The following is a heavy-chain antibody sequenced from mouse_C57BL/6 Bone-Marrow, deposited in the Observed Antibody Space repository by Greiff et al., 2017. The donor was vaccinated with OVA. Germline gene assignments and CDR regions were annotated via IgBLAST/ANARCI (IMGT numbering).Heavy chain of an antibody. CDR3: TSYGNFDY. CDR1: GFNIKDDY. Sequence: VQLQQSGAELVRPGASVKLSCPASGFNIKDDYMHWVKQRPEQGLEWIGWIDPENGDTEYASKFQGKATITADTSSNTAYLQLSSRTSEDTAVYYCTSYGNFDYWGQGTTLTVSS. D-gene: IGHD2-1*01. J-gene: IGHJ2*01. V-gene: IGHV14-4*01. CDR2: IDPENGDT.